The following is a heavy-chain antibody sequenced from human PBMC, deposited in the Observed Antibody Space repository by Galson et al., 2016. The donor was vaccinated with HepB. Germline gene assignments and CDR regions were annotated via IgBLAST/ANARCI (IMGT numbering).Heavy chain of an antibody. D-gene: IGHD5-12*01. V-gene: IGHV5-51*01. CDR3: ARHPSPQNTGDDYSFHS. CDR1: GYTFTKYW. Sequence: QSGAEVKKPGESLKISCKGSGYTFTKYWIGWVRQMPGKGLEWMGLIYPGDSDTRYSPSFQGKVTISADKSINTAYLQWTSLKASDTAMYYCARHPSPQNTGDDYSFHSWGQGTLVTVSS. J-gene: IGHJ4*02. CDR2: IYPGDSDT.